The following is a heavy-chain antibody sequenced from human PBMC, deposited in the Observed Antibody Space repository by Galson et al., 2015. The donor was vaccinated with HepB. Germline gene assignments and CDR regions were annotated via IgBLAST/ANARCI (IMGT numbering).Heavy chain of an antibody. CDR1: GYTFTNYG. CDR2: IRTHNGNK. V-gene: IGHV1-18*04. CDR3: ARVMGGRYSRGWFAP. D-gene: IGHD1-26*01. Sequence: SVKVSCKASGYTFTNYGISWVRQAPGQGLEWTGWIRTHNGNKNDEQKFQGRVTMTTDSSTSTAYMVLRRLSSEDTAVYYCARVMGGRYSRGWFAPWGQGTLVTVSS. J-gene: IGHJ5*02.